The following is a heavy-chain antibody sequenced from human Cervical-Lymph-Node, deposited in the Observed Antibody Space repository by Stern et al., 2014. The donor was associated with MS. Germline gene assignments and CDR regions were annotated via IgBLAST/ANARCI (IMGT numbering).Heavy chain of an antibody. CDR2: IWHGGSKR. J-gene: IGHJ4*02. D-gene: IGHD5-24*01. V-gene: IGHV3-33*01. CDR1: GFTFSNYG. CDR3: AREGTDGYNKVDY. Sequence: VQLVESGGTVVQPGRSLKLSCETSGFTFSNYGFHWVRQAPGRGLEWLAVIWHGGSKRYYADSVKGRFTISKDNSKNTLSLQMSSLRVDDTAVYYCAREGTDGYNKVDYWGQGTLVTVSS.